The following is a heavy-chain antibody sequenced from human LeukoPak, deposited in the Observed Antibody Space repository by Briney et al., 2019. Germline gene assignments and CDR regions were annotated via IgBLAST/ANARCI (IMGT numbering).Heavy chain of an antibody. J-gene: IGHJ6*02. CDR2: IYRSGRT. Sequence: SETLSLTCAVSGDSISSNNWWSWVRQTPGQGLEWIGEIYRSGRTNYNPSLKSRVTISVNKSKNQFSLKLTSVTAADTALYYCARIGLEGSGFYYYGMDVWGQGITVTVSS. D-gene: IGHD3-10*01. CDR3: ARIGLEGSGFYYYGMDV. V-gene: IGHV4-4*02. CDR1: GDSISSNNW.